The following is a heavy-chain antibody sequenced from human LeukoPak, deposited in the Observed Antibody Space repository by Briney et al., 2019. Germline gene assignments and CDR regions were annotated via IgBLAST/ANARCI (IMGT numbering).Heavy chain of an antibody. J-gene: IGHJ4*02. CDR1: GGSLSSYY. CDR3: ARATIYDFWSGYYVLGYFDY. V-gene: IGHV4-59*01. Sequence: PSETLSLTCTVPGGSLSSYYWSWIRQPPGKGLEWMGYIYYSGSTNYNPSLKSRVTISVDTSKNQFSLKLSSVTAADTAVYYCARATIYDFWSGYYVLGYFDYWGQGTLVTVSS. D-gene: IGHD3-3*01. CDR2: IYYSGST.